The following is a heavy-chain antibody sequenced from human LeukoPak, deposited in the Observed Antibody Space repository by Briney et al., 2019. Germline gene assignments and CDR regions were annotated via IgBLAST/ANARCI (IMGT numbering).Heavy chain of an antibody. CDR3: ASPRELHYYFYYMGV. CDR2: ISSDGSIT. V-gene: IGHV3-74*01. D-gene: IGHD1-7*01. Sequence: GGSLRLSCAASGFTFSDYWMHWVRQAPGKGLVWVSRISSDGSITTYADSVKGRFTISRDNAKNTLYLQTNSLRAEDTAVYYCASPRELHYYFYYMGVWGKGTTVTVSS. CDR1: GFTFSDYW. J-gene: IGHJ6*03.